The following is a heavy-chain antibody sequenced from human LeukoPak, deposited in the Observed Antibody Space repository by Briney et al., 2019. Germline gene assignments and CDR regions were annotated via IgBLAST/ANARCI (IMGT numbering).Heavy chain of an antibody. D-gene: IGHD6-19*01. CDR1: GFTFSSYS. V-gene: IGHV3-21*01. Sequence: PGGSLRLSCAASGFTFSSYSMNWVRQAPGKGLEWVSSISSSSSYIYYADSVKGRFTISRDNAKNSLYLQMNCLRAEDTAVYYCARVEQWLVRGVDYWGQGTLVTVSS. CDR2: ISSSSSYI. J-gene: IGHJ4*02. CDR3: ARVEQWLVRGVDY.